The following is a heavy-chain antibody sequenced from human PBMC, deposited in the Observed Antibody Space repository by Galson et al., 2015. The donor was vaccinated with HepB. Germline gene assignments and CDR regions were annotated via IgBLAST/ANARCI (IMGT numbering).Heavy chain of an antibody. CDR2: IKQDGSEK. Sequence: SLRLSCAASGFIFSSYWMTWVRQAPGKGLEWVANIKQDGSEKYYVDSVKGRFTISRDNAKNSLFLQMNSLRAEDTAVYYCARGSGYYDYWGQGTLVTVSS. CDR3: ARGSGYYDY. V-gene: IGHV3-7*01. D-gene: IGHD3-3*01. CDR1: GFIFSSYW. J-gene: IGHJ4*02.